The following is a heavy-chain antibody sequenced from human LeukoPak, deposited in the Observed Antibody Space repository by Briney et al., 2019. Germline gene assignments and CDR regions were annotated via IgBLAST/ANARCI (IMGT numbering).Heavy chain of an antibody. J-gene: IGHJ4*02. D-gene: IGHD6-13*01. V-gene: IGHV3-53*01. Sequence: PGGSLRLSCAASGFVVSDTFMSWFRQAPGKGLEWVSVIYTRGNTFYADSVKGRVTISRDNSKNTLFLQMNSLRAEDTAVYYCAKGADVLTPAAGSLFDYWGQGTLVTVSS. CDR1: GFVVSDTF. CDR2: IYTRGNT. CDR3: AKGADVLTPAAGSLFDY.